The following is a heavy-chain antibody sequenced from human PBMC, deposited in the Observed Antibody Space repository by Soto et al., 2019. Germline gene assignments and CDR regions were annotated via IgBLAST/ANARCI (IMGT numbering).Heavy chain of an antibody. V-gene: IGHV1-69*13. D-gene: IGHD5-18*01. J-gene: IGHJ6*02. CDR1: GGTFSSYA. CDR2: IIPIFGTA. Sequence: GASVKVSCKASGGTFSSYAISWVRQAPGQGLEWMGGIIPIFGTANYAQKFQGRVTITADESTSTAYMELSSLRSEDTAVYYCASRRDGGYSYVPPKGTYYYYGMDVWGQGTTVTVSS. CDR3: ASRRDGGYSYVPPKGTYYYYGMDV.